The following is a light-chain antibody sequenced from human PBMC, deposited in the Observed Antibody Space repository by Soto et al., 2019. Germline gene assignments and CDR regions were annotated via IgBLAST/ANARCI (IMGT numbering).Light chain of an antibody. CDR2: KAS. Sequence: IQMNQWGSALCGYVGDRVAITSMASQTISSWLAWYQQKPGKAPKLLIYKASTLKSGFPSRFSGSGSGTDFTLTISSLEPEDFAVYYCHQRQSWPRTFGQGTKVDI. V-gene: IGKV1-5*03. CDR3: HQRQSWPRT. CDR1: QTISSW. J-gene: IGKJ1*01.